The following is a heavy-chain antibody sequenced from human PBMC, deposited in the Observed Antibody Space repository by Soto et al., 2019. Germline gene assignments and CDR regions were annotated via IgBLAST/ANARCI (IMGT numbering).Heavy chain of an antibody. CDR3: AKDGYSTTRNKPQDY. CDR2: ISVSGGST. Sequence: EVQLLESGGGLVQPGGSLKLSCAASRFTFSSYAMCWVRQAPGKGLGWVSSISVSGGSTYYADSVKGRFTISRDNSKNTLYLQMNSLRAEDTAVYYCAKDGYSTTRNKPQDYWCQGTLLTVSS. CDR1: RFTFSSYA. J-gene: IGHJ4*02. V-gene: IGHV3-23*01. D-gene: IGHD2-2*01.